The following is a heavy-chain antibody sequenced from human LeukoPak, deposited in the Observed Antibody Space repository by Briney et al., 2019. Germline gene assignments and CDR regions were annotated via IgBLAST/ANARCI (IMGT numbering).Heavy chain of an antibody. Sequence: SETLSLTCAVYGGSFSGYYWSWIRQPPGKGLEWIGEINHSGSTNYNPSLKSRVTISVDTSKDQFSLKLSSVTAADTAVYYCATSSGYLDYWGQGTLVTVSS. J-gene: IGHJ4*02. CDR1: GGSFSGYY. D-gene: IGHD3-22*01. CDR2: INHSGST. V-gene: IGHV4-34*01. CDR3: ATSSGYLDY.